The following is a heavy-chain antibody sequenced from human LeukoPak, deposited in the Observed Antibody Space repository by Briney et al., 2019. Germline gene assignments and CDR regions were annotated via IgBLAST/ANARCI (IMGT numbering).Heavy chain of an antibody. CDR2: IKHDGSEK. CDR1: GFTFRSFY. CDR3: VSCGTTTCIIRFDH. Sequence: GGSLRLSCAASGFTFRSFYMSWVRQAPGKGLEWLANIKHDGSEKYYVDSVKGRFTISRDNAKNSLYLQMNSLRAEDTAVYYCVSCGTTTCIIRFDHWGQGTLVTVSS. D-gene: IGHD2-2*01. J-gene: IGHJ4*02. V-gene: IGHV3-7*01.